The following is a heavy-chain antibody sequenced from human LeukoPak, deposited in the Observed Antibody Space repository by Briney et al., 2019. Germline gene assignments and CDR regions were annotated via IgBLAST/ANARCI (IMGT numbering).Heavy chain of an antibody. CDR1: GGTFSSYA. V-gene: IGHV1-69*05. D-gene: IGHD3-10*02. J-gene: IGHJ4*02. CDR3: AKEGRMLGELTPNYFDY. Sequence: SVKVSCKASGGTFSSYAISWVRQAPGQGLEWMGRIIPIFGTANYAQKFQGRGTITTDESTSTAYMELSSLRSEDTAVYYCAKEGRMLGELTPNYFDYWGQGTLVTVPS. CDR2: IIPIFGTA.